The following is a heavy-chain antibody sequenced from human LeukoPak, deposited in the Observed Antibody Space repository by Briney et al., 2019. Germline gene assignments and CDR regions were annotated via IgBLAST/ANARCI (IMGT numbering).Heavy chain of an antibody. V-gene: IGHV4-34*01. CDR3: ARVPGVYYDRLTGYGSGWFDP. D-gene: IGHD3-9*01. Sequence: PSETLSLTCAVYGGSFSGYYWSWIRQPPGKGLEWIGTVYHSGGTYYNPSLRSRVTISVETSKNQFSLKVRSMTAADTAVYYCARVPGVYYDRLTGYGSGWFDPWGQGTLVTVSS. CDR2: VYHSGGT. J-gene: IGHJ5*02. CDR1: GGSFSGYY.